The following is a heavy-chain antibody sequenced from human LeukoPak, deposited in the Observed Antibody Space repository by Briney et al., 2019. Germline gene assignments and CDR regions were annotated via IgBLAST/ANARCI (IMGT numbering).Heavy chain of an antibody. V-gene: IGHV1-2*02. Sequence: GASVKVSCKASGYTFTDNYIRWVRQAPGQGLEWMGWINPLSGGPMYAQKFQGRVTMTRDTSLSTAYIELNGLKSDDTAIYYCAREGIKIFGGWAPFDPWGQGTLVTVS. J-gene: IGHJ5*02. CDR1: GYTFTDNY. CDR3: AREGIKIFGGWAPFDP. CDR2: INPLSGGP. D-gene: IGHD3-3*01.